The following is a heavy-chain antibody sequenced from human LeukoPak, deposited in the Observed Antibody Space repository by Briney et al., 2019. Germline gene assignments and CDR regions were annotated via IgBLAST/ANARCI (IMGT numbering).Heavy chain of an antibody. V-gene: IGHV3-9*01. Sequence: GGSLRLSCAASGFTFDDYAMHWVRQAPGKGLEWVSGISWNSGSISYADSVKGRFTISRDNAKNSLYLQMNSLRAEDTALYYCALSGSYLAPFDYWGQGTLVTVSS. CDR3: ALSGSYLAPFDY. D-gene: IGHD1-26*01. J-gene: IGHJ4*02. CDR2: ISWNSGSI. CDR1: GFTFDDYA.